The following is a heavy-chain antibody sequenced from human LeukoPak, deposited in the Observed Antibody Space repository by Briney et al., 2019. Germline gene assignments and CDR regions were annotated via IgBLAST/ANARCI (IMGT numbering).Heavy chain of an antibody. CDR1: GFTFSNAW. CDR2: IISKTDGGTT. V-gene: IGHV3-15*01. J-gene: IGHJ5*02. Sequence: KPGGSLRLSCAASGFTFSNAWMSWVRQAPGKGLEWVGRIISKTDGGTTDYAAPVKGRFTISRDDSKNTLYLQMNSLRAEDTAVYYCARGNDYDSSGYYYHWGQGTLVTVSS. D-gene: IGHD3-22*01. CDR3: ARGNDYDSSGYYYH.